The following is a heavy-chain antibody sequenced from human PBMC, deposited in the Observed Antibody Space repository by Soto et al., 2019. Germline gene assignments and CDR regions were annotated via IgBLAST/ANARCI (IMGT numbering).Heavy chain of an antibody. Sequence: GGSLRLSCAASGFTFSSYGMHWVRQASGKGLEWVAVIWYDGSNKYYADSVKGRFTISRDNSKNTLYLQMNSLRAEDTAVYYCARGYCSGCSCYSDYYYMDVWGKGTTVTVSS. J-gene: IGHJ6*03. CDR2: IWYDGSNK. CDR3: ARGYCSGCSCYSDYYYMDV. V-gene: IGHV3-33*01. D-gene: IGHD2-15*01. CDR1: GFTFSSYG.